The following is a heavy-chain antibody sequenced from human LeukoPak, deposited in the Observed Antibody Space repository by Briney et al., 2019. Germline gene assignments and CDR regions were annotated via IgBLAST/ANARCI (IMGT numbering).Heavy chain of an antibody. Sequence: GGSLRLSCAASGFTFSSYAMSWVRQAPGKGLEWVSVISYDGSNKYYADSVKGRFTISRDNPKNTLYLQMNSLRVEDTAVYYCARGFGELSLGGMDVWGQGTTVTVSS. J-gene: IGHJ6*02. CDR2: ISYDGSNK. CDR3: ARGFGELSLGGMDV. CDR1: GFTFSSYA. D-gene: IGHD3-10*01. V-gene: IGHV3-30*03.